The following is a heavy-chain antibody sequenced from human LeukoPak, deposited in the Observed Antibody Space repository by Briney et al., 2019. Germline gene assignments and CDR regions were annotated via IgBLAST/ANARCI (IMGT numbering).Heavy chain of an antibody. CDR3: ARVDGGEWYYFDY. CDR1: GYTFTGYY. D-gene: IGHD2-8*02. CDR2: INPNNGGT. Sequence: SVTVSCKASGYTFTGYYMHWVRQAPGQGLEWMGWINPNNGGTNYAQKFQGRVTMTLDTSISTGYMELSRLRSDDTAIYFCARVDGGEWYYFDYWGQGTLVTVFS. J-gene: IGHJ4*02. V-gene: IGHV1-2*02.